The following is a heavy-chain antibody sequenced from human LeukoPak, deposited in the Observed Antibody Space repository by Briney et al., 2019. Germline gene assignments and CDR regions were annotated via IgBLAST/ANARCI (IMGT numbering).Heavy chain of an antibody. CDR1: GFTFSSYS. Sequence: GGSLRLSCAASGFTFSSYSMNWVRQAPGKGLEWVSSISSSSSYIYYADSVKGRFTISRDNAKNSLYLQMNSLRAEDTAVYYCARDPPSSIFGVVISGVSREEGDYWGQGTLVTVSS. V-gene: IGHV3-21*01. J-gene: IGHJ4*02. CDR3: ARDPPSSIFGVVISGVSREEGDY. CDR2: ISSSSSYI. D-gene: IGHD3-3*01.